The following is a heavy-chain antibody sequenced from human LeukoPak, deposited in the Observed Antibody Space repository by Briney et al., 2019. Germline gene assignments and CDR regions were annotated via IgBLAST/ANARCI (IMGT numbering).Heavy chain of an antibody. CDR1: GGSFSSYY. V-gene: IGHV4-4*08. Sequence: PAETLSLTCTVSGGSFSSYYWSWIRQPPGKGLEWIGYIYTSGSTNYNPSLKSRVTISVDTSKNQFSLKLSSVTAGDTAVYYCARNVYDFWSGYFYYMDGWRKGPTVTVS. CDR3: ARNVYDFWSGYFYYMDG. D-gene: IGHD3-3*01. J-gene: IGHJ6*03. CDR2: IYTSGST.